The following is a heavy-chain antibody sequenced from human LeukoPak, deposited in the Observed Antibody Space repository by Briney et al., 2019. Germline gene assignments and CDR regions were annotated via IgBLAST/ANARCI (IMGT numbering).Heavy chain of an antibody. V-gene: IGHV3-23*01. CDR1: GFTFSNYA. D-gene: IGHD2-2*01. Sequence: GGSLRLSYAASGFTFSNYAMNWVRQAPGKGLEWVSGISGGGGSTHYADSVNGRFTISRDNSKNTLYLQMNSLRAEDTAVYYCAKDLVVVPTGPDYWGQGTLVTVSS. CDR3: AKDLVVVPTGPDY. CDR2: ISGGGGST. J-gene: IGHJ4*02.